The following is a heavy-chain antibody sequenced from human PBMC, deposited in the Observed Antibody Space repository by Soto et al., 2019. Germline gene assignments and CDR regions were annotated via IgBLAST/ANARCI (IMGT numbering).Heavy chain of an antibody. CDR3: ARGPLVAVAGGDYYYGMDV. V-gene: IGHV1-2*04. Sequence: ASVKVSCKASGYTFTGYYMHWVRQAPGQGLEWMGWINPNSGGTNYAQKFQGWVTMTRDTSISTAYMELSRLRSDDTAVYYCARGPLVAVAGGDYYYGMDVWGQGTTVTVSS. J-gene: IGHJ6*02. CDR2: INPNSGGT. D-gene: IGHD6-19*01. CDR1: GYTFTGYY.